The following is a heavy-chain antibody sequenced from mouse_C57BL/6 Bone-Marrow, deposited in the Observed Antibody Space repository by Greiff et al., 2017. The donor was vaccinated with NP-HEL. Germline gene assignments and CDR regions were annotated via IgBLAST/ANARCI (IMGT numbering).Heavy chain of an antibody. D-gene: IGHD1-1*01. CDR1: GYTFTNYW. V-gene: IGHV1-63*01. CDR3: ARRDYGSSFLFDY. J-gene: IGHJ2*01. Sequence: QVQLQQSGAELVRPGTSVKMSCKASGYTFTNYWIGWAKQRPGHGLEWIGDIYPGGGYTNYNEKFKGKATLTADKSSSTAYMQFSSLTAEDSAIYYCARRDYGSSFLFDYWGQGTTLTVSS. CDR2: IYPGGGYT.